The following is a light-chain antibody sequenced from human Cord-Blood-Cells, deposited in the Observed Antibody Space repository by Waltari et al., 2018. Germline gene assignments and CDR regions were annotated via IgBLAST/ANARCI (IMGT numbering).Light chain of an antibody. Sequence: QSALTQPASVSGSPGQSIPISCTGTSSDVGGYNYVSWYQQHPGKAPKLMIYDVSNRPSVVSNRFSCSKSGNTASLTISGLQAEDEADYYCSSYTSSSTWVFVGGTKLAVL. V-gene: IGLV2-14*03. J-gene: IGLJ3*02. CDR1: SSDVGGYNY. CDR3: SSYTSSSTWV. CDR2: DVS.